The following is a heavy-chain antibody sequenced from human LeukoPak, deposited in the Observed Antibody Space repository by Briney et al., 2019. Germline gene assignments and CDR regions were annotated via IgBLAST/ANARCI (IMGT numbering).Heavy chain of an antibody. CDR2: ISSSCGTT. CDR1: GFTFSTYA. Sequence: PGGSRILYCAASGFTFSTYAVNWVRQAPGKGLEWVSAISSSCGTTYYADSVKGRFSISRDNSKNTLYLRMNSLRAEDTAVYYCAKDRNACTTNFDSWGQGTLVTVSA. V-gene: IGHV3-23*01. CDR3: AKDRNACTTNFDS. D-gene: IGHD2-8*01. J-gene: IGHJ4*01.